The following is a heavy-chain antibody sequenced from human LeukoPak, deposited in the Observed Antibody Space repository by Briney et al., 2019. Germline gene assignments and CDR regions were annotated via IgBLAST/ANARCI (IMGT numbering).Heavy chain of an antibody. D-gene: IGHD5-24*01. Sequence: GSLRLSCVASGFPFSSYWMTWVRQAPGKGLEWVANIKQDGSKKSYVDSVKGRFTVSRDNAKNSLYLQMNSLRAEDTAIYYCTRVGYIDEGIDYWGQGTLVTVSS. CDR2: IKQDGSKK. CDR1: GFPFSSYW. J-gene: IGHJ4*02. V-gene: IGHV3-7*04. CDR3: TRVGYIDEGIDY.